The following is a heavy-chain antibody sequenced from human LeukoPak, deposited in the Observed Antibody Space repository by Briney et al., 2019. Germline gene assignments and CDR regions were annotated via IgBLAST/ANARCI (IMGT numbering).Heavy chain of an antibody. CDR2: ISYDGSNK. CDR3: ATLRYGSGSYYADY. V-gene: IGHV3-30*03. CDR1: GFTFRNYG. D-gene: IGHD3-10*01. J-gene: IGHJ4*02. Sequence: GRSLRLSCAASGFTFRNYGMRWVRQAPGKGLEWVSIISYDGSNKYYADSVKGRFTISRDNSQSTLYLQMNNLRTEDTAIYFCATLRYGSGSYYADYWGQGTQVTVSS.